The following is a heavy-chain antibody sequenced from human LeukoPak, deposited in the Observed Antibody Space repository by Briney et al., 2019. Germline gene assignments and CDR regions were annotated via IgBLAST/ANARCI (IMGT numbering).Heavy chain of an antibody. V-gene: IGHV1-2*02. Sequence: ASVKVSCKASGYTFTGYYMHWVRQAPGQGREGRGWINPNSGGTNYAQKFQGRVTMTRDTSISTAYMELSRLRSDDTAVYYCAREFPLDSSSNYYYYGMDVWGQGTTVTVSS. D-gene: IGHD6-6*01. CDR1: GYTFTGYY. CDR3: AREFPLDSSSNYYYYGMDV. J-gene: IGHJ6*02. CDR2: INPNSGGT.